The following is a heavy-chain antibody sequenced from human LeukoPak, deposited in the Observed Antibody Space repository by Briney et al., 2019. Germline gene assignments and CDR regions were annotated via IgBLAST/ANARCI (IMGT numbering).Heavy chain of an antibody. Sequence: PGGSLRLSCAASGFTFDDYAMHWVRQAPGKGLEWVSLISWDGGNIYYADSMKGRFTISRDNSKNSLYLQMNSLRAEDTGVYYCAREGVVGATANHYDYWGQGSLVTVSS. D-gene: IGHD1-26*01. V-gene: IGHV3-43D*03. J-gene: IGHJ4*02. CDR3: AREGVVGATANHYDY. CDR1: GFTFDDYA. CDR2: ISWDGGNI.